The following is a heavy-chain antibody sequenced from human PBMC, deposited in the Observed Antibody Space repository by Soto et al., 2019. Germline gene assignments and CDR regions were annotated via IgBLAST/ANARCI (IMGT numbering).Heavy chain of an antibody. V-gene: IGHV1-8*01. J-gene: IGHJ5*02. D-gene: IGHD2-2*01. Sequence: GASVKVSCKASGYTFTTYDINWVRQAAGQGLEWMGWMNPNSGGTGYAQKFLGRVTMTRDTSTTTAYMELSRLRSDDTAVYYCARAASNYCSSTSCSGPWFDPWGQGTLVTVSS. CDR1: GYTFTTYD. CDR3: ARAASNYCSSTSCSGPWFDP. CDR2: MNPNSGGT.